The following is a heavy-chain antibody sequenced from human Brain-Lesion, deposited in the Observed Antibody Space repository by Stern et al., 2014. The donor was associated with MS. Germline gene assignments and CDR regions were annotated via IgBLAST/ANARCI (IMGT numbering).Heavy chain of an antibody. D-gene: IGHD2/OR15-2a*01. V-gene: IGHV3-30*18. CDR3: AKDRQYLTYFFDH. J-gene: IGHJ5*02. Sequence: VQLVESGGGVVKPGSPLRLSCVASGFTFGSCYMHWVRQAPGKGLEWVAVVSYDGSNTHYAHSVKGRFTISRDNSQNTLYMQMSSLRPEDTAVYYCAKDRQYLTYFFDHWGQGSLVTVSS. CDR1: GFTFGSCY. CDR2: VSYDGSNT.